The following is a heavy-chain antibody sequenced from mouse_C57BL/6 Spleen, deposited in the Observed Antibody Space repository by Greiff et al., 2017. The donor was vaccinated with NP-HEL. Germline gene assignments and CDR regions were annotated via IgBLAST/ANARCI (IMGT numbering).Heavy chain of an antibody. J-gene: IGHJ3*01. CDR1: GYTFTSYG. D-gene: IGHD2-1*01. CDR2: IYPRSGNT. Sequence: VQLQQSGAELARPGASVKLSCKASGYTFTSYGISWVKQRTGQGLEWIGEIYPRSGNTYYNEKFKGKATLTADKSSSTAYMELRSLTSEDSAVYFCARSLYGNYEGIAYWGQGTLVTVSA. V-gene: IGHV1-81*01. CDR3: ARSLYGNYEGIAY.